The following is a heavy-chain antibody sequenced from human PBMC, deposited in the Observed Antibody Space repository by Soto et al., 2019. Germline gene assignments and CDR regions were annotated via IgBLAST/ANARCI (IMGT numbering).Heavy chain of an antibody. CDR2: INSDGTTT. CDR1: GFTSVGFW. D-gene: IGHD3-3*02. V-gene: IGHV3-74*01. J-gene: IGHJ6*02. CDR3: ARGIKNYYGVDV. Sequence: EVQLVESGGALFHRGGSLELPVEALGFTSVGFWITWVALVPGRGLMWVSRINSDGTTTNYADSVQGRFFISRDNARNAFYLQMNSLRAEDTSVYYCARGIKNYYGVDVWGQGTTVTVSS.